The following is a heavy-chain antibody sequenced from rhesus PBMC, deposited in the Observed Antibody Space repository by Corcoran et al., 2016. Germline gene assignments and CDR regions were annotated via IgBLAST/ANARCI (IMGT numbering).Heavy chain of an antibody. CDR3: ARDLAAAGSEDFDY. CDR1: GGSISSNY. V-gene: IGHV4-173*01. J-gene: IGHJ4*01. D-gene: IGHD6-25*01. CDR2: ISGSGWST. Sequence: QLPLQESGPGLVQPSATLSLTCAVSGGSISSNYWTCIRQPPGTVLEWIGRISGSGWSTDYNPSLKSRVTMSTDTSKNQFSLKLTSVTAADTAVYYCARDLAAAGSEDFDYWGQGVLVTVSS.